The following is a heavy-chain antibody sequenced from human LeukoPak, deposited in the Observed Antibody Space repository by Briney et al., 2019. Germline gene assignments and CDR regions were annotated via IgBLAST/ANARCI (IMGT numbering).Heavy chain of an antibody. CDR2: IYSGGST. Sequence: GGSLRLSCAASGFTFSSYAMSWVRQAPGKGLEWVSVIYSGGSTYYADSVKGRFTISRDNSKNTLYLQMNSLRAEDTAVYYCARVRYYGSDYYFDYWGQGTLVTVSS. CDR1: GFTFSSYA. D-gene: IGHD3-10*01. J-gene: IGHJ4*02. CDR3: ARVRYYGSDYYFDY. V-gene: IGHV3-53*01.